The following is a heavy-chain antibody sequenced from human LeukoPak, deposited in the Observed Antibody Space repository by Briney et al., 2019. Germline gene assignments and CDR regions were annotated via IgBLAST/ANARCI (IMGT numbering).Heavy chain of an antibody. Sequence: GESLKISCEGSGYSFISYWIGWVRQMPGKGLEWMGFINPGDSDAKYSPSFQGQVTISVDKSISTAYLQWSSLKASDTAMYYCARGKIYFDYWGQGTLVTVSS. D-gene: IGHD3-16*01. J-gene: IGHJ4*02. CDR2: INPGDSDA. CDR1: GYSFISYW. CDR3: ARGKIYFDY. V-gene: IGHV5-51*01.